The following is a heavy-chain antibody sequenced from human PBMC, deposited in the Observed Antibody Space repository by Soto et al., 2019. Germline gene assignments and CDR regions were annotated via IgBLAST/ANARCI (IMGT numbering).Heavy chain of an antibody. V-gene: IGHV3-23*01. D-gene: IGHD3-22*01. J-gene: IGHJ4*02. CDR1: GFTFSSYA. CDR3: AKSAADSSGYYCTYDY. Sequence: GGSLRLSCAASGFTFSSYAMSWVRQAPGKGLEWVSAISGSGGSTYYADSVKGRFTISRDNSKNTLYLQMNSLRAEDTAVYYCAKSAADSSGYYCTYDYWGQGTLVTVSS. CDR2: ISGSGGST.